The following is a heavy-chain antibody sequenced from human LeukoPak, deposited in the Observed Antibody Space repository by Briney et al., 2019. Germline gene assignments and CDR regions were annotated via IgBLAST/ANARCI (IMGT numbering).Heavy chain of an antibody. D-gene: IGHD2-15*01. Sequence: SETLSLTCTVSGGSISSYYWSWIRQPAGKGLEWIGRIYTSGSTNYNPSLKGRVTMSVDTSKNQFSLKLSSVTAADTAVYYCARDLGGSHYYYYYYMDVWGKRTTVTVSS. J-gene: IGHJ6*03. CDR2: IYTSGST. CDR3: ARDLGGSHYYYYYYMDV. V-gene: IGHV4-4*07. CDR1: GGSISSYY.